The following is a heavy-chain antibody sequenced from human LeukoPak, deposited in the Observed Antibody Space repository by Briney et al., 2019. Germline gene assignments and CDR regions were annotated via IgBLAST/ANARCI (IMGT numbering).Heavy chain of an antibody. Sequence: SETLSLTCTVSGGSIRSYHWSWIRQSPGKALEWIAYINSRGDTKCNPSLKSRVTISMDTPKNKFSLKVSSVTDADTALYFCARTTSNGSADYWGQGTQVTVSA. CDR2: INSRGDT. J-gene: IGHJ4*02. D-gene: IGHD2-8*01. CDR1: GGSIRSYH. V-gene: IGHV4-59*08. CDR3: ARTTSNGSADY.